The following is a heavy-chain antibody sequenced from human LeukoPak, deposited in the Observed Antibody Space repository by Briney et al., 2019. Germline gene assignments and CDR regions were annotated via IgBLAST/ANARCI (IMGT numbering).Heavy chain of an antibody. CDR1: GYTFTSYA. J-gene: IGHJ4*02. V-gene: IGHV1-3*01. CDR2: INAGNGNT. D-gene: IGHD6-19*01. CDR3: ARGDPGIAVAADY. Sequence: ASVKVSCKASGYTFTSYAMHWVRQAPGQRLEWMGWINAGNGNTKYSQNFQGRVTITRDTSASTAYMELSSLRSEDTAVYYCARGDPGIAVAADYWGQGTLVTVSS.